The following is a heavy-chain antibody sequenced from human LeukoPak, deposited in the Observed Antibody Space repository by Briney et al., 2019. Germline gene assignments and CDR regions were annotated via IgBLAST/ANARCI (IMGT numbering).Heavy chain of an antibody. CDR2: IYSGGHT. CDR3: ARSTRDSYIHYHYYYMDV. V-gene: IGHV3-53*01. Sequence: GGSLRLSCAASGFIVSSNYMNWVRQAPGKGLEWVSVIYSGGHTYYTDSVKGRFTISRDNSNNTLYLHMNSLRPDDTAVYYCARSTRDSYIHYHYYYMDVWGKGTTVTVSS. CDR1: GFIVSSNY. J-gene: IGHJ6*03. D-gene: IGHD5-24*01.